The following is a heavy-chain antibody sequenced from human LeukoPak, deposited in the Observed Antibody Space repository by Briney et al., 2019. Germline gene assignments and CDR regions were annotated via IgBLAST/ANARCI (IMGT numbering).Heavy chain of an antibody. CDR3: SSLGLAVAPNWVGP. D-gene: IGHD6-19*01. V-gene: IGHV3-30*03. Sequence: PGGSLRLSCAASGFTFSSYGIHWVRQAPGKGLEWVAVISYDGSSKYYADSVKGRFTISRDNFKNTLYLQMNSLKPEDTAVYYCSSLGLAVAPNWVGPWGQGTLVTVSS. CDR2: ISYDGSSK. J-gene: IGHJ5*02. CDR1: GFTFSSYG.